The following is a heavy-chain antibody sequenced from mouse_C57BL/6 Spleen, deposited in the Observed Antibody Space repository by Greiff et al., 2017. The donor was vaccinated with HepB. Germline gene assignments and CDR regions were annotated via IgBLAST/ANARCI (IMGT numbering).Heavy chain of an antibody. CDR1: GFTFSSYA. D-gene: IGHD1-1*01. CDR3: TRDPHYYGSSYWYFDV. J-gene: IGHJ1*03. Sequence: EVKLMESGEGLVKPGGSLKLSCAASGFTFSSYAMSWVRQTPEKRLEWVAYISSGGDYIYYADTVKGRFTISRDNARNTLYLQMSSLKSEDTAMYYCTRDPHYYGSSYWYFDVWGTGTTVTVSS. V-gene: IGHV5-9-1*02. CDR2: ISSGGDYI.